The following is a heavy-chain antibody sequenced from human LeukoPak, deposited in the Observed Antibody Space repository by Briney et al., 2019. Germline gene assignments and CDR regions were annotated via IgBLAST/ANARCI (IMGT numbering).Heavy chain of an antibody. J-gene: IGHJ4*02. D-gene: IGHD1-26*01. CDR2: TSAYNGNT. Sequence: GASVKVSCKASGYTFTSYGISWVRQAPGQGLEWMGWTSAYNGNTNYAQKLQGRVTMTTDTSTSTAYMELRSLRSDDTAVYYCARGPIVGATTTLFYWGQGTLVTVSS. CDR3: ARGPIVGATTTLFY. CDR1: GYTFTSYG. V-gene: IGHV1-18*01.